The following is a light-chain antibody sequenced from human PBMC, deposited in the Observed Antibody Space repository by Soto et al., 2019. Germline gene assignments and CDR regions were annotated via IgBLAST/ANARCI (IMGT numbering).Light chain of an antibody. CDR3: MQSLHTPLT. CDR1: QSLLDSNGYNC. J-gene: IGKJ1*01. V-gene: IGKV2-28*01. CDR2: LGS. Sequence: DIVMTQSLLSLPVTPGEPASISCRSSQSLLDSNGYNCLEWYLQKPGQSPQLLIYLGSNRASGVPDRFSGSGSGTDFTLKISRVEAEDVGVYYCMQSLHTPLTFGQGTKVEIK.